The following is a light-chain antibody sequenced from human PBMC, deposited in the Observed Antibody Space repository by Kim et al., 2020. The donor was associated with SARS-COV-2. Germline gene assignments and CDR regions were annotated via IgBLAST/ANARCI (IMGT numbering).Light chain of an antibody. CDR3: QSRDSGGNVL. CDR2: GRN. V-gene: IGLV3-19*01. Sequence: SSELTQDPAVSVALGQTVRITCQGDSLRSYYATWYQQRPRQAPVLVIYGRNNRPSGIPDRVSGSSSGNTASLTISGAQAEDVADFYCQSRDSGGNVLFGGGTKLTV. J-gene: IGLJ2*01. CDR1: SLRSYY.